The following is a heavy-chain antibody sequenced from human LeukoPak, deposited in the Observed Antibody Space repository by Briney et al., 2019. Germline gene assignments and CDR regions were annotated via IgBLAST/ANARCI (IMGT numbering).Heavy chain of an antibody. D-gene: IGHD4-17*01. Sequence: SETLSLTCTVSGGSISSYYWTWIRQPPGKGLEWIGYIYYSGSTNYNPSLKSRVAISVDTSKNQLSLKVTSVTAADTAVYYCARGRTYGDYRIDYWGQGTLVTVSS. CDR2: IYYSGST. CDR3: ARGRTYGDYRIDY. CDR1: GGSISSYY. V-gene: IGHV4-59*01. J-gene: IGHJ4*02.